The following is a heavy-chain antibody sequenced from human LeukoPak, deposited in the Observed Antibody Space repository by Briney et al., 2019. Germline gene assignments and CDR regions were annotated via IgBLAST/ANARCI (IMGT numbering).Heavy chain of an antibody. J-gene: IGHJ6*02. CDR1: GTSISSSSHY. CDR3: ARHEATPGGGYYGMDV. CDR2: TYYSGST. D-gene: IGHD2-15*01. V-gene: IGHV4-39*01. Sequence: SETLSLTCSVSGTSISSSSHYWGWIRQPPGKGLEWIGTTYYSGSTHYNSSLKSRITMSVDTSKNQVSLKLSSVTAADTAVHYCARHEATPGGGYYGMDVWGQGTTVTVSS.